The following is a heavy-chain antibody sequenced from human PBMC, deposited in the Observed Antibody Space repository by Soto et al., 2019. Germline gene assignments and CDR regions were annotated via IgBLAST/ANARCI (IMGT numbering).Heavy chain of an antibody. V-gene: IGHV4-34*01. CDR1: GGSFSGYY. CDR2: INHSGST. Sequence: SETLSLTCAVYGGSFSGYYWSWIRQPPGKGLEWIGEINHSGSTNYNPSLKSRVTISVDTSKNQFSLKLSSVTAADTAVYYCARGLGAAASAFDIWGQGTMVTVSS. CDR3: ARGLGAAASAFDI. J-gene: IGHJ3*02. D-gene: IGHD6-13*01.